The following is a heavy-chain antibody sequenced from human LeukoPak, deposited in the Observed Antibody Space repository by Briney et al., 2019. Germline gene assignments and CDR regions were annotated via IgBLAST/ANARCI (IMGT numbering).Heavy chain of an antibody. CDR3: ARDLDIVVVPASWFYP. CDR1: GFTFSTYS. V-gene: IGHV3-21*01. D-gene: IGHD2-2*03. CDR2: ISSSSKYI. Sequence: PGGSLRLSCAASGFTFSTYSMNWVRQAPGRGLEWVSCISSSSKYIYYADSVKGRFTISRDDAKNSLSLQMNSLRAEDTAVYYCARDLDIVVVPASWFYPWGQGTLVTVSS. J-gene: IGHJ5*02.